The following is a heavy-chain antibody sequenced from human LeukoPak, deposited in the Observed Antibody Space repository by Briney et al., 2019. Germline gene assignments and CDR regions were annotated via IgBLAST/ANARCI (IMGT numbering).Heavy chain of an antibody. CDR1: GGTFSSYA. V-gene: IGHV1-69*05. CDR2: IIPIFGTA. CDR3: ARAGVLRRGYSGYDNAFDI. J-gene: IGHJ3*02. Sequence: GASVKVSCKASGGTFSSYAISWVRQAPGQGLEWMGRIIPIFGTANYAQKFQGRVTITTDESTSTAYMELSSLRSEDTAVYYCARAGVLRRGYSGYDNAFDIWGQGTMVTVSS. D-gene: IGHD5-12*01.